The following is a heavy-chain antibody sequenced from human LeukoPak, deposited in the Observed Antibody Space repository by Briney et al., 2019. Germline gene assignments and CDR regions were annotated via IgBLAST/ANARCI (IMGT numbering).Heavy chain of an antibody. D-gene: IGHD1-26*01. CDR2: IRFDGSNK. V-gene: IGHV3-30*02. J-gene: IGHJ6*03. CDR1: GFTFSSYG. Sequence: GGSLRLSCAASGFTFSSYGMHWVRQAPGKGLEWVAFIRFDGSNKYYADSVKGRFTISRDNSKNTLYLQMNSLRAEDTAVYYCAKRMGGNNYYYYMDVWGKGTTVTISS. CDR3: AKRMGGNNYYYYMDV.